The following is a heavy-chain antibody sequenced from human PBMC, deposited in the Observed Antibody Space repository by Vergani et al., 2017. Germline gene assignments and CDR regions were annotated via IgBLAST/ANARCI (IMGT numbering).Heavy chain of an antibody. D-gene: IGHD6-25*01. CDR2: IFYRGTT. V-gene: IGHV4-31*11. J-gene: IGHJ6*03. CDR1: GGSISSGDHC. Sequence: QVQLQESGPGVVKPSQTLSLTCAVSGGSISSGDHCWTWIRQPPGKGLEWIGYIFYRGTTYDNPSLRSRLTISVATSQNQFSLKLRSVTAADTAVYYCARVDTQVPATSHFYYMDVWGKGTTVVVSS. CDR3: ARVDTQVPATSHFYYMDV.